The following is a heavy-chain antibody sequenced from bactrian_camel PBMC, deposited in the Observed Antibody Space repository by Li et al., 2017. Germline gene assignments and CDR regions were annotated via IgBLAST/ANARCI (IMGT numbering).Heavy chain of an antibody. CDR3: ANSQSLSPQY. CDR2: T. V-gene: IGHV3S42*01. Sequence: VQLVESGGDLVQPGGSLRLSCAASAVTFGRDAMMWVRQAQGKGLEWVTSYGDSVKGRFTISRDNAKNTVYLQLNSLKTEDMAMYYCANSQSLSPQYWGQGTQVTVS. J-gene: IGHJ4*01. CDR1: AVTFGRDA.